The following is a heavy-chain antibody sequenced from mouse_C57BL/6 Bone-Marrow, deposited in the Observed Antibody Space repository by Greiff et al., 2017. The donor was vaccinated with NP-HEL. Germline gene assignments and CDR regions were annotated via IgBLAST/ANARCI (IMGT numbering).Heavy chain of an antibody. CDR1: GFTFSDYY. V-gene: IGHV5-12*01. CDR3: ARHLYDYDDWYFDV. D-gene: IGHD2-4*01. Sequence: DVHLVESGGGLVQPGGSLKLSCAASGFTFSDYYMYWVRQTPEKRLEWVAYISNGGGSTYYPDTVKGRFTISRDNAKNTLYLQMSRLKSEDTAMYYGARHLYDYDDWYFDVWGTGTTVTVSS. J-gene: IGHJ1*03. CDR2: ISNGGGST.